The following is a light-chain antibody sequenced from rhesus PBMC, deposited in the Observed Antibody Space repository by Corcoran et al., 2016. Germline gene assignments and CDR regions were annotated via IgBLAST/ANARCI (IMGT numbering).Light chain of an antibody. CDR3: QQHENSPYS. V-gene: IGKV1-69*01. CDR2: RAS. CDR1: QGISNW. J-gene: IGKJ2*01. Sequence: DIQMTQSPSSLSASIGDRVTITCRASQGISNWLAWYQQKPGKAPNLLIYRASNLQTGVPSRFSGGGSGTDFTLNISSLQSEDIATYYCQQHENSPYSFGQGTKVEIK.